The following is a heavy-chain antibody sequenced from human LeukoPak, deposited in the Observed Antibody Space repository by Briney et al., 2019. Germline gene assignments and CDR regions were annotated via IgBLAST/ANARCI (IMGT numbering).Heavy chain of an antibody. CDR1: GFTFSSYE. Sequence: GGSLRLSCAASGFTFSSYEMNWVRQAPGKGLEWVSSISSSSSYIYYADSVKGRFTISRDNDKNSLYLQMNSQRAEDTAVYYCARDQDDILTGYSTYFDYWGQGTLVTVSS. CDR3: ARDQDDILTGYSTYFDY. D-gene: IGHD3-9*01. V-gene: IGHV3-21*01. J-gene: IGHJ4*02. CDR2: ISSSSSYI.